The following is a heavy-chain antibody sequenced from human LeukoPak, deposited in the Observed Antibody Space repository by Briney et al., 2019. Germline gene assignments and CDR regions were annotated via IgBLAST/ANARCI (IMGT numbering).Heavy chain of an antibody. Sequence: KPSETLSLTCTVSGGSISSYYWSWIRQPAGKGLEWIGRIYTSGSTNYNPSLKSRVTMSVDTSKNQFSLKLSSVTAADTAVYYCARSEYDYVWGSYRYSPYYFDYWGQGTLVTVSS. CDR2: IYTSGST. CDR3: ARSEYDYVWGSYRYSPYYFDY. J-gene: IGHJ4*02. V-gene: IGHV4-4*07. CDR1: GGSISSYY. D-gene: IGHD3-16*02.